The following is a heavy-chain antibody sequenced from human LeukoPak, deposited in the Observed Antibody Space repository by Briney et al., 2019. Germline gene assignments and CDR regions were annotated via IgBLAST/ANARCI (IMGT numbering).Heavy chain of an antibody. CDR2: IYYSGST. J-gene: IGHJ6*02. V-gene: IGHV4-59*01. D-gene: IGHD3-10*01. CDR1: GGSISSYY. Sequence: SETLSLTCTVSGGSISSYYWSWIRQPPGKGLEWIGYIYYSGSTNYNPSLKSRVTISVDTSKNQFSLKLSSVTAADTAVYYCARRAHYYGNLGVWGQGTTVTVSS. CDR3: ARRAHYYGNLGV.